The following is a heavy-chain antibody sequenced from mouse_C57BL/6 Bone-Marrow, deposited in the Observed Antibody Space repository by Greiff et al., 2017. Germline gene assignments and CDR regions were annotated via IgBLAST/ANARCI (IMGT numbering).Heavy chain of an antibody. V-gene: IGHV1-64*01. CDR3: ARSRYGAWYFDV. D-gene: IGHD1-1*02. CDR2: IHPNSGST. CDR1: GYTFTSYW. J-gene: IGHJ1*03. Sequence: QVQLQQPGAELVKPGASVKLSCKASGYTFTSYWMHWVKQRPGQGLEWIGMIHPNSGSTNYNEKFKSKATLTVDKSSSTAYMQLSSLTSEDSAVYYCARSRYGAWYFDVWGTGTTVTVSS.